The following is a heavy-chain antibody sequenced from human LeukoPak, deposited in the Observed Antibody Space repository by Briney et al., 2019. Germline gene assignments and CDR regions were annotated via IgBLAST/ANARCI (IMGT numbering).Heavy chain of an antibody. V-gene: IGHV4-39*07. CDR3: ASLYYYGSGSFPRPYYYYYMDV. J-gene: IGHJ6*03. CDR1: GGSISSSSYY. CDR2: IYYSGST. Sequence: SETLSFTCTVSGGSISSSSYYWGWIRQPPGKGLEWIGSIYYSGSTNYNPSLKSRVTISVDTSKNQFSLKLSSVTAADTAVYYCASLYYYGSGSFPRPYYYYYMDVWGKGTTVTVSS. D-gene: IGHD3-10*01.